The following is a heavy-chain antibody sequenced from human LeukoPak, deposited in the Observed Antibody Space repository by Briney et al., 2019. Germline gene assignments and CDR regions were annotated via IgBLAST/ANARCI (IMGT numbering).Heavy chain of an antibody. CDR1: GFTFGDYA. J-gene: IGHJ3*01. CDR2: IKEDGSEK. CDR3: ARDPYSRGFAAFDV. V-gene: IGHV3-7*04. D-gene: IGHD6-19*01. Sequence: GRALRLSCTASGFTFGDYAMSWFRQAPGKGLEWVANIKEDGSEKVYVDSLKGRFTISRDNAKNALYLQMNSLRVEDTAVYYCARDPYSRGFAAFDVWGQGTMVTVSS.